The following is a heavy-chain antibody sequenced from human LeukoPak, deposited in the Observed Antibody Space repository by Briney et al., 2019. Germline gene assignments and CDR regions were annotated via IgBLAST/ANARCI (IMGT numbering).Heavy chain of an antibody. CDR2: IKEDGSEK. V-gene: IGHV3-7*01. D-gene: IGHD6-19*01. Sequence: GGSLRLSCAASGFTFNRDWTAWVRQSPGKGLEWVANIKEDGSEKNYVDSVKGRFTISRDNAENSVYLQMNDLRAEDTGVYYCATKEPSTSGWSYWGQGTLVTVSS. J-gene: IGHJ4*02. CDR1: GFTFNRDW. CDR3: ATKEPSTSGWSY.